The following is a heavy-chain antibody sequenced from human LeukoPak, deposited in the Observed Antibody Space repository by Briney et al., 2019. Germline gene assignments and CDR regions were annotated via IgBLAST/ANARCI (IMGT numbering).Heavy chain of an antibody. J-gene: IGHJ6*04. Sequence: PSETLSLTCAVYGGSFSGYYWSWIRQPPGKGLEGIGEINHSRSTTYNPYLKSRVTISVDTSKNQFSLKLSSVTAADTAVYYCARDDFWSRPGNGWGKGTTVTVSS. CDR1: GGSFSGYY. CDR2: INHSRST. CDR3: ARDDFWSRPGNG. V-gene: IGHV4-34*01. D-gene: IGHD3-3*01.